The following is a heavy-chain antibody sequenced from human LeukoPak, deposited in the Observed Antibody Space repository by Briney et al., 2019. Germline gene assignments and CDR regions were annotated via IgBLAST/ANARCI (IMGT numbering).Heavy chain of an antibody. CDR1: GYTFTSHL. J-gene: IGHJ4*02. V-gene: IGHV1-46*01. Sequence: ASVKVSCKASGYTFTSHLVHWVRQAPGQGLEWMGVFHPGGDSITYSQKFQGRVTLTRDTSSSTAYMDLRSLRSEDTAVYYCARAGEIAARGFDYWGQGTLVTVSS. D-gene: IGHD6-6*01. CDR3: ARAGEIAARGFDY. CDR2: FHPGGDSI.